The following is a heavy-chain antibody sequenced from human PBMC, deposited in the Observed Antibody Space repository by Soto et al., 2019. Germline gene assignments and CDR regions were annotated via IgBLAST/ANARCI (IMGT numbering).Heavy chain of an antibody. V-gene: IGHV3-23*01. D-gene: IGHD2-21*02. Sequence: GGSLRLSCEAPGFTFSSYTMNWVRRAPGKGLEWVATIGGSGDGTYYGDSVKGRFTISRDNSKNTVYLQMNSLRAEDTAIYYCARAREASLLRVPSSYWAQGTLVTVSS. CDR2: IGGSGDGT. CDR3: ARAREASLLRVPSSY. CDR1: GFTFSSYT. J-gene: IGHJ4*02.